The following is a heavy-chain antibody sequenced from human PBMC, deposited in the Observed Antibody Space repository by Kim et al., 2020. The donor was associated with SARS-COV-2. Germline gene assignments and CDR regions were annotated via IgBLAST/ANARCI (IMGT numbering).Heavy chain of an antibody. CDR3: ARDYVAVAGKGVISYYYGMAV. CDR1: GDSVSSNSAA. Sequence: SQTLSLTCAISGDSVSSNSAAWNWIRQSPSRGLEWLGRTYYRSKWYNDYAVSVKSRITINPDTSKNQFSLQLNSVTPEDTAVYYCARDYVAVAGKGVISYYYGMAVWGQGTTVTVSS. D-gene: IGHD6-19*01. J-gene: IGHJ6*02. CDR2: TYYRSKWYN. V-gene: IGHV6-1*01.